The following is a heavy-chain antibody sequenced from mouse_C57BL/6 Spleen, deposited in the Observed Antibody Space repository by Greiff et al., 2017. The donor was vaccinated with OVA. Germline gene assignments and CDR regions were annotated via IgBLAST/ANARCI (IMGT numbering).Heavy chain of an antibody. V-gene: IGHV14-1*01. Sequence: VHVKQSGAELVRPGASVKLSCTASGFNIKDYYMHWVKQRPEQGLEWIGRIDPEDGDTEYAPKFQGKATMTADTSSNTAYLQLSSLTSEDTAVYYCTTWVYSYFDYWGQGTTLTVSS. CDR3: TTWVYSYFDY. CDR1: GFNIKDYY. CDR2: IDPEDGDT. D-gene: IGHD2-1*01. J-gene: IGHJ2*01.